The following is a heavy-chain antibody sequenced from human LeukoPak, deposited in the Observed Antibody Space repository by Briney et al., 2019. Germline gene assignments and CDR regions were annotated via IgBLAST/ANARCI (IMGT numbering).Heavy chain of an antibody. Sequence: SETLSLTCTVSGGSISSYYWSWIRQPPGKGLEWIGYIYYSGSTNYNPSLKSRVTISVDTSKNQISLKLSSVTAEDTAVYYCARGYNWNAQPGDYYYYYMDVWGKGTTVTVSS. D-gene: IGHD1-1*01. CDR1: GGSISSYY. CDR2: IYYSGST. V-gene: IGHV4-59*01. CDR3: ARGYNWNAQPGDYYYYYMDV. J-gene: IGHJ6*03.